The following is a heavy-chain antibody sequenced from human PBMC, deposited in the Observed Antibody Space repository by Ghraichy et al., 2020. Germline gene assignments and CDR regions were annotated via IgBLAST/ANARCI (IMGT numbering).Heavy chain of an antibody. CDR1: GFTFSSYD. CDR2: IGTAGDT. J-gene: IGHJ6*03. CDR3: ARGWNYYYMDV. Sequence: GESLNISCAASGFTFSSYDMHWVRQATGKGLEWVSAIGTAGDTYYPGSVMGRFTISRENAKNSLYLQMNSLRAGDTAVYYCARGWNYYYMDVWGKGTTVTVSS. V-gene: IGHV3-13*01. D-gene: IGHD1-1*01.